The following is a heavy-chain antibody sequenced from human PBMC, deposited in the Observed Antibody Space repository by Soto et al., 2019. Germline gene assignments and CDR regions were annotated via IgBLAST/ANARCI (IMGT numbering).Heavy chain of an antibody. J-gene: IGHJ4*02. CDR1: GFTFSSYG. CDR2: IWYDGSNK. Sequence: QVQLVESGGGVVQPGRSLRLSCAASGFTFSSYGMHWVRQAPGKGLEWVAVIWYDGSNKYYADSVKGRFTISRDNSKNPLYLQMNSLRAEDTAVYYCAREYCSSTSCPRVFDYWGQGTLVTVSS. D-gene: IGHD2-2*01. V-gene: IGHV3-33*01. CDR3: AREYCSSTSCPRVFDY.